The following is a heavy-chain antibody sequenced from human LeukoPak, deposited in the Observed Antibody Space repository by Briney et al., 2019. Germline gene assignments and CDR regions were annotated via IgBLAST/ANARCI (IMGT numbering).Heavy chain of an antibody. CDR1: GYSFTSYW. D-gene: IGHD2-15*01. V-gene: IGHV5-51*01. Sequence: GESLKISCKGSGYSFTSYWIGWARQMPGKGLEWMGIIYPGDSDSRYSPSFQGQVTISADKSISTAYLQWSSLKASDSAMYYCARVYCGGGSCYSEDGFDIWGQGTMVTVSS. J-gene: IGHJ3*02. CDR3: ARVYCGGGSCYSEDGFDI. CDR2: IYPGDSDS.